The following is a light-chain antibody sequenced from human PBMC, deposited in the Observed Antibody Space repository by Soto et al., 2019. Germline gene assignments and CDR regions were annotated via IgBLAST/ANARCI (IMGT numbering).Light chain of an antibody. CDR2: GAS. CDR1: QSARSS. V-gene: IGKV3D-15*01. CDR3: QQYDDWLRLT. J-gene: IGKJ4*01. Sequence: EVVMTQSPATLSVSPGERATLSCRASQSARSSLGWYQQKPGQAPRLLIYGASSRATGIPDRFSGSGSGTDFTLSISRLEPEDFAVYFCQQYDDWLRLTFGGGTKVDIK.